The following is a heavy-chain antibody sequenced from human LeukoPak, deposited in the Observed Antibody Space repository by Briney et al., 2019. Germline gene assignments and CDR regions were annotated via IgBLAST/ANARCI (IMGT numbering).Heavy chain of an antibody. V-gene: IGHV3-23*01. CDR2: ISGSGGST. J-gene: IGHJ4*02. Sequence: GGSLILSCAASGFTFSSYDMSWVRQAPGKGLEWVSAISGSGGSTYYADSVKGRFTISRDNSKNTLYLQMNSLGADDTAVYYCAKGNWRYFDYWGQGTLVTVSS. CDR1: GFTFSSYD. CDR3: AKGNWRYFDY. D-gene: IGHD1-1*01.